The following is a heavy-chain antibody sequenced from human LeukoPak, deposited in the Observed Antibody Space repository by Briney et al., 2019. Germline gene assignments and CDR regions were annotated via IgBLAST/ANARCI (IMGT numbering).Heavy chain of an antibody. D-gene: IGHD3-22*01. J-gene: IGHJ4*02. V-gene: IGHV3-48*04. Sequence: GGSLRLSCAASGFTFSSYSMNWVRQAPGKGLEWVSYISSSSSTIYYADSVKGRFTISRDNAKNSLYLQMNSLRAEDTAVYYCARALGSSGYPTKGLGYWGQGTLVTVSS. CDR2: ISSSSSTI. CDR3: ARALGSSGYPTKGLGY. CDR1: GFTFSSYS.